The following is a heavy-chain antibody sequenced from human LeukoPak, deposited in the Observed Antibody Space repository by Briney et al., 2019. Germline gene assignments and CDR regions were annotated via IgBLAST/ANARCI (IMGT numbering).Heavy chain of an antibody. J-gene: IGHJ4*02. Sequence: PGGSLRLSCAASGFTFSSYSMNWVRQAPGKGLEWVSSISSSSSYIYYADSVKGRFTISRDNAKNSLYLQMNSLRAEDTAVYYCAREGRGSGSPLDYWGQGTLVTVSS. D-gene: IGHD1-26*01. CDR2: ISSSSSYI. CDR3: AREGRGSGSPLDY. CDR1: GFTFSSYS. V-gene: IGHV3-21*01.